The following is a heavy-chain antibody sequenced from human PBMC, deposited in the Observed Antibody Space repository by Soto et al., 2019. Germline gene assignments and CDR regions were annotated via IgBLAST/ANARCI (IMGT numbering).Heavy chain of an antibody. V-gene: IGHV4-59*01. D-gene: IGHD1-20*01. CDR2: IYYSGST. Sequence: SETVSLTCSVSGGSISGYYWSWIRQTPEKGLEWTGYIYYSGSTNYNPSLKSRVTMLIDMSKNQFSLKLTSVSAADTAVYYCARYKSNYYYGMDVWGQGTTVTVSS. CDR1: GGSISGYY. J-gene: IGHJ6*02. CDR3: ARYKSNYYYGMDV.